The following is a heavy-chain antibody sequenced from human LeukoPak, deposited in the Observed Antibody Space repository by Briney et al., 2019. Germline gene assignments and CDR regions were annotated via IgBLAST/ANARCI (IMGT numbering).Heavy chain of an antibody. CDR1: GFTFSSYA. CDR3: ARADGYYDSSGYYAVFGY. J-gene: IGHJ4*02. V-gene: IGHV3-30-3*01. CDR2: ISYDGSNK. D-gene: IGHD3-22*01. Sequence: QPGRSLRLSCAASGFTFSSYAMHWLRQAPGKGLEWVAVISYDGSNKYYADSVKGRFTISRDNSKNTLYLQMNSLRAEDTAVYYCARADGYYDSSGYYAVFGYWGQGTLVTVSS.